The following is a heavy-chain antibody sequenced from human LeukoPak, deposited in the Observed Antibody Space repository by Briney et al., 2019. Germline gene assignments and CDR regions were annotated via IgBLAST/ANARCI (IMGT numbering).Heavy chain of an antibody. D-gene: IGHD5-24*01. V-gene: IGHV3-23*01. J-gene: IGHJ6*02. CDR3: ARKDGYNSYYYYYGMDV. Sequence: GGSLRLSCAASGFTFSSYAMSWVRQAPGKGLEWVSAISGSGGSTYYADSVKGRFTISRDNAENSLYLQMNSLRAEDTAVYYCARKDGYNSYYYYYGMDVWGQGTTVTVSS. CDR1: GFTFSSYA. CDR2: ISGSGGST.